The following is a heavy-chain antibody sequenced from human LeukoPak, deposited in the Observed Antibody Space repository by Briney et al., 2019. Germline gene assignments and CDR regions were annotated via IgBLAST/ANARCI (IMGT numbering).Heavy chain of an antibody. V-gene: IGHV3-48*04. Sequence: GGSLRLSCAASGFTFSSYSMNWVRQAPGKGLEWVSYISSSSSTIYYADSVKGRFTISRDNAKNSLYLQMNSLRAEDTAVYYCARDRTDDYDVNLDYWGQGTLVTVSS. CDR1: GFTFSSYS. CDR2: ISSSSSTI. J-gene: IGHJ4*02. D-gene: IGHD5-12*01. CDR3: ARDRTDDYDVNLDY.